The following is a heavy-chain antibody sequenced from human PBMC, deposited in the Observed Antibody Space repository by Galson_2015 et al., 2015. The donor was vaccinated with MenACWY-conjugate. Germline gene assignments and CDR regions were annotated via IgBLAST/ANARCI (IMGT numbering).Heavy chain of an antibody. CDR2: ITFDGNYG. Sequence: SLRLSCAASGFTFNLYALHWVRQAPGKGLQWVSVITFDGNYGDYVASVKGRFTISRDNSKNTLYLHMNNLRPEDTALYYCARGWGHTAMGYGLKPGAFDFWGQGTMVTVSS. J-gene: IGHJ3*01. CDR3: ARGWGHTAMGYGLKPGAFDF. CDR1: GFTFNLYA. D-gene: IGHD5-18*01. V-gene: IGHV3-30*04.